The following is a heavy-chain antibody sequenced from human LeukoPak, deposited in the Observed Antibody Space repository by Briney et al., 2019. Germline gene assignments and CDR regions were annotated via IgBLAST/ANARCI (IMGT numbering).Heavy chain of an antibody. CDR3: ATGSNDYGGNADEYFDY. V-gene: IGHV5-51*01. CDR2: IYPGDSDT. J-gene: IGHJ4*02. Sequence: GESLKISCRGSGYRFTSYWIGWVRQMPGKGLEWMGIIYPGDSDTRYSPSFQGQVTISADKSISTAYLQWSSLKASDTAMYYCATGSNDYGGNADEYFDYWGQGTLVTVSS. D-gene: IGHD4-23*01. CDR1: GYRFTSYW.